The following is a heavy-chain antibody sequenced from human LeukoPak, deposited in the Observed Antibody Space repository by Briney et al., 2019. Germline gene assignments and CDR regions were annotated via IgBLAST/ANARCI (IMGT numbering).Heavy chain of an antibody. CDR1: GFTFSSDS. CDR2: IWYDGSNK. CDR3: ARGDYYDSSGYGYYFDY. D-gene: IGHD3-22*01. J-gene: IGHJ4*02. V-gene: IGHV3-33*01. Sequence: PGRSLRLSCAASGFTFSSDSMHAVRQAPGKGLWRVAVIWYDGSNKYYADSVKGRFTISRDNSKNTLHLQMNSLRAEDTAVYYCARGDYYDSSGYGYYFDYWGQGTLVTVSS.